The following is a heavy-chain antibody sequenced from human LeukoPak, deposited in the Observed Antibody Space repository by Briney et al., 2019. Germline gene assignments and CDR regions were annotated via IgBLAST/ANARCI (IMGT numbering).Heavy chain of an antibody. CDR3: ARDLTYCGGDCYPYYFDY. CDR2: ISSSSSYI. D-gene: IGHD2-21*01. Sequence: GGSLRLSCAASGFTFSSYSMNWVRQAPGKGLEWVSSISSSSSYIYYADSVKGRFTISRDNAKNSLYLQMNSLRAEDTAVYFCARDLTYCGGDCYPYYFDYWGQGTLVTVSS. CDR1: GFTFSSYS. V-gene: IGHV3-21*01. J-gene: IGHJ4*02.